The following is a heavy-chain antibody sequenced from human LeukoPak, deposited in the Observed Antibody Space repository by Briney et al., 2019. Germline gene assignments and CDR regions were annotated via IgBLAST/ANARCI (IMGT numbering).Heavy chain of an antibody. CDR2: IAYSGST. D-gene: IGHD3-10*01. V-gene: IGHV4-59*01. CDR1: GGSISSYF. Sequence: SETLSLTCTVSGGSISSYFWSWFRQPPGKGLEWIGYIAYSGSTNYNPSLKSRVTISVDTSKNQFSLNVTSVTATDTAMYYCARDNYRGVSNFDPWGQGTLVTVSS. J-gene: IGHJ5*02. CDR3: ARDNYRGVSNFDP.